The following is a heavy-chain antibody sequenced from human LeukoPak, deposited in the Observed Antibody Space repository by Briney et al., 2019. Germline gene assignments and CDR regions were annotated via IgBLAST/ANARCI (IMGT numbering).Heavy chain of an antibody. CDR3: AKAPGPSVAGSPWFDP. CDR1: GFTFSSYA. Sequence: PGGSLRLSCAASGFTFSSYAMSWVRQAPGKGLEWVSAISGSGGSTYYADSVKGRFTISRDNSKNTLYLQMNSLRAEDTAVYHCAKAPGPSVAGSPWFDPWGQGTLVTVSS. D-gene: IGHD6-19*01. V-gene: IGHV3-23*01. J-gene: IGHJ5*02. CDR2: ISGSGGST.